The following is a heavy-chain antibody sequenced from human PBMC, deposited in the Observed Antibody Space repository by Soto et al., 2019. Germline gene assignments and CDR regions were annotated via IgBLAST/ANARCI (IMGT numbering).Heavy chain of an antibody. CDR2: ISSSSSYI. D-gene: IGHD3-10*01. V-gene: IGHV3-21*01. J-gene: IGHJ6*02. CDR3: ARETDELLCFGEVSDNYYYYGMDV. CDR1: GFTFSSYS. Sequence: PGGSLRLSCAGSGFTFSSYSMNWVRQAPGKGLEWVSSISSSSSYIYYADSVKGRFTISRDNAKNSLYLQMNSLRAEDTAVYYCARETDELLCFGEVSDNYYYYGMDVWGQGTTVTVSS.